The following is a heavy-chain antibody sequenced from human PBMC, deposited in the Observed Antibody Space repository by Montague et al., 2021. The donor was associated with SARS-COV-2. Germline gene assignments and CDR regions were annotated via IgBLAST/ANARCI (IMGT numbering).Heavy chain of an antibody. CDR1: GGSFSGYY. CDR3: ARSGYSSSWYGFRSWFDP. V-gene: IGHV4-34*01. CDR2: INHSRST. D-gene: IGHD6-13*01. Sequence: SETLSLTCTVSGGSFSGYYWSWIRQPPGKGLEWIGEINHSRSTNYNPSLKSRVTISVDTSKNQFSLKLSSVTAADTAVYYCARSGYSSSWYGFRSWFDPWGQGTLVTVSS. J-gene: IGHJ5*02.